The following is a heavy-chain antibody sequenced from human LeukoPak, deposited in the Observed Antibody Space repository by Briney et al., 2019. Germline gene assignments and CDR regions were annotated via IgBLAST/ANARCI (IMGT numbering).Heavy chain of an antibody. J-gene: IGHJ6*03. CDR2: INRNGGSK. CDR1: AFTVDDYR. CDR3: ARDHSSSWYYYYYMDV. Sequence: RGSLRLSCAASAFTVDDYRRSWVPQAPGKGLEWVSGINRNGGSKGYAEYVKGRFTISRDNAKNSLYLQMNSLRAEDTAVYYCARDHSSSWYYYYYMDVWGKGTTVTVSS. V-gene: IGHV3-20*04. D-gene: IGHD6-13*01.